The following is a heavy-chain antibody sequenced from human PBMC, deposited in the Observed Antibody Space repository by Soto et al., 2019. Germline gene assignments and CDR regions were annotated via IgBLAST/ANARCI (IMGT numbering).Heavy chain of an antibody. Sequence: QVQLQQWGAGLLKPSETLSLTCAVYGGSFSGYYWSWTRQPPGKGLEWIGEINHSGSTNYNPSLKSRVTISVDTSKNQFSLKLSSVTAADTAVYYCARGFEYSSSSPGGWFDPWGQGTLVTVSS. J-gene: IGHJ5*02. CDR3: ARGFEYSSSSPGGWFDP. CDR1: GGSFSGYY. CDR2: INHSGST. D-gene: IGHD6-6*01. V-gene: IGHV4-34*01.